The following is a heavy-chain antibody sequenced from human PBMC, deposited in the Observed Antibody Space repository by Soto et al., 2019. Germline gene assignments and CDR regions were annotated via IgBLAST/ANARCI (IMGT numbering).Heavy chain of an antibody. CDR3: GRGGGGGYGDYYYGMDV. J-gene: IGHJ6*02. Sequence: QVQLVQSGAEVKKPGSSVKVSCKASGGTFSSYAISWVRQAPGQGLEWMGGIIPIFGTANYAQKFQGRVTITADESTSTTNMGGGSLRSEDTAVYYCGRGGGGGYGDYYYGMDVWGQGTTVTVSS. CDR2: IIPIFGTA. V-gene: IGHV1-69*12. CDR1: GGTFSSYA. D-gene: IGHD6-25*01.